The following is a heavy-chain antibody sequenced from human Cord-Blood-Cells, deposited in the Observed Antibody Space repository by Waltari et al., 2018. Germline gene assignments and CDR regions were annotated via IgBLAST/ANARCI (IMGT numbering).Heavy chain of an antibody. V-gene: IGHV1-69*01. CDR3: ARQTGYRGSYPDY. CDR2: IITSIRTD. Sequence: VPLVQSGAEVKKPGSSVKVSCKASGGTFTSYAISWVRQAPGQGLEWMGVIITSIRTDNYAQKFQGRVTITADESTSTADVELSSLRSEDTAVYYCARQTGYRGSYPDYWGQGTLVTVSS. D-gene: IGHD1-26*01. J-gene: IGHJ4*02. CDR1: GGTFTSYA.